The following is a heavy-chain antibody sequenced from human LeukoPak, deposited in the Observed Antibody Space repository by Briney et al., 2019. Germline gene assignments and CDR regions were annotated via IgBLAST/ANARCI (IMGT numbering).Heavy chain of an antibody. D-gene: IGHD3-10*01. Sequence: ASVKVSCKASGYTCTSYAMNWVRQAPGQGLEWMGWVNTNTGNPTYAQGFTGRFVFSLDTSVSTAYLQISSLKAEDTAVYYCAREGGVRGVIISSWFDPWGQGTLVAVSS. J-gene: IGHJ5*02. CDR1: GYTCTSYA. CDR3: AREGGVRGVIISSWFDP. CDR2: VNTNTGNP. V-gene: IGHV7-4-1*02.